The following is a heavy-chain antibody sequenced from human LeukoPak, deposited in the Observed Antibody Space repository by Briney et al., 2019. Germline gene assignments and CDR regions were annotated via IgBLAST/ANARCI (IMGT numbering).Heavy chain of an antibody. Sequence: ASVTVSCKASGYTFTAYYMHWVRQAPGQGLQWMGWIDPSGGGTNYAQRFQGRVTMTRDTSISTAYMELSSLRSDDTAVYYCARDLSHYCGGDCSTFDYWGQGTLVTVSS. V-gene: IGHV1-2*02. CDR3: ARDLSHYCGGDCSTFDY. CDR2: IDPSGGGT. J-gene: IGHJ4*02. CDR1: GYTFTAYY. D-gene: IGHD2-21*01.